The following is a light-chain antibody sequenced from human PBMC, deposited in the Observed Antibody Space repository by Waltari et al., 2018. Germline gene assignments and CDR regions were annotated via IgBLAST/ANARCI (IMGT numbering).Light chain of an antibody. Sequence: QSALTQPRPVSGSPGQSVTISCTGTSSAVGGYNYVSWYQHHPGKAPKLIIYDVTKRPSGVPDRFSASKSDNTASLTISGLQAEDEADYYCCSYAGSITFWVFGGGTKLTVL. V-gene: IGLV2-11*01. CDR3: CSYAGSITFWV. J-gene: IGLJ3*02. CDR2: DVT. CDR1: SSAVGGYNY.